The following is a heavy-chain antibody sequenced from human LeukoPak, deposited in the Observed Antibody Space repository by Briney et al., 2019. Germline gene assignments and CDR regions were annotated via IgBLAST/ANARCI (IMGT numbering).Heavy chain of an antibody. CDR3: ARDEYDFWSGYYYMDV. CDR2: ISAYNGNT. D-gene: IGHD3-3*01. V-gene: IGHV1-18*01. CDR1: GYTFTIYG. J-gene: IGHJ6*03. Sequence: ASVTVSFKASGYTFTIYGISWVRQAPGQGQGWMGWISAYNGNTNYAQKLQGRVTMTTDTSTSTAYMELRSLRSDDTAVYYCARDEYDFWSGYYYMDVWGKGTTVTVSS.